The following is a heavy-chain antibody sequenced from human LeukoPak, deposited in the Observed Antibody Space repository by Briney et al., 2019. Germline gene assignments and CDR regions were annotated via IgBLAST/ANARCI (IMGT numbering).Heavy chain of an antibody. V-gene: IGHV7-4-1*02. CDR1: VYAFTTSA. CDR3: ARDTGCSSSWPPH. J-gene: IGHJ4*02. CDR2: VNTNIGNP. D-gene: IGHD6-13*01. Sequence: ASVKVSCKASVYAFTTSAMSWVRHAPGQGLEWMGWVNTNIGNPTYAQGFTWRSVFSLDTSVSTAYLQISSVNSEDTAAYYCARDTGCSSSWPPHWGQGTLVTVSS.